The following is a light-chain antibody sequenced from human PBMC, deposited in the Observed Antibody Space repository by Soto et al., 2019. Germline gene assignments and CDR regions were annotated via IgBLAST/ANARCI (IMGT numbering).Light chain of an antibody. CDR3: SSYARNRDIL. V-gene: IGLV2-8*01. CDR1: SSDVGGYNY. Sequence: QSVLTQPPSASGSPGQSVAISCTGTSSDVGGYNYVSRYQQHPGKAPKLMIYEVSKRPSGVPDRFSGSKSGNTASLTVSGLQAEDEADYYCSSYARNRDILFGGGTKVTVL. CDR2: EVS. J-gene: IGLJ2*01.